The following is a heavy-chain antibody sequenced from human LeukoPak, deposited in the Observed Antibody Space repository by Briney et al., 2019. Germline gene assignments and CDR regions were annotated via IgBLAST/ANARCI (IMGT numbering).Heavy chain of an antibody. Sequence: PSETLSLTCTVSGGSIRSNSDYWGWFRQSPGKGLEWIGSRHHAGNTYYNPSLKSRVTISVDTSKNQFSLKLSSVTAADTAVYYCASLNFHYYDILTGYYNWFDPWGQGTLVTVSS. CDR1: GGSIRSNSDY. V-gene: IGHV4-39*07. CDR2: RHHAGNT. D-gene: IGHD3-9*01. J-gene: IGHJ5*02. CDR3: ASLNFHYYDILTGYYNWFDP.